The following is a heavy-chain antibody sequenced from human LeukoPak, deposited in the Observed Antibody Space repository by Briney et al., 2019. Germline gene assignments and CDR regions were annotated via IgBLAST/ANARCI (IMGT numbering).Heavy chain of an antibody. V-gene: IGHV1-2*02. J-gene: IGHJ4*02. CDR3: AREIGGTLVFDY. Sequence: ASVKVSCKASGYKFTGYYIHWVRQAPGQGLEWMGWINPNSGDSHHAQKFQGRVTMTRDTSISTAYMELSRLRSDDTAVYYCAREIGGTLVFDYWGQGTLVTVSS. D-gene: IGHD2-21*01. CDR1: GYKFTGYY. CDR2: INPNSGDS.